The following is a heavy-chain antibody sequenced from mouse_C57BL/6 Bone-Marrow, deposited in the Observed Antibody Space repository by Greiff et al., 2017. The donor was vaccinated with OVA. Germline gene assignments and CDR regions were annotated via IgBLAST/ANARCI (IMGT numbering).Heavy chain of an antibody. CDR1: GFTFSDAW. Sequence: EVKLEESGGGLVQPGGSMKLSCAASGFTFSDAWMDWVRQSPEQGLEWVAEIRNKANNHATYYAESVKGRFTISRDDSKSSVYLQMNSLRAEDTGIYYCKVLTGTRNWYFDVWGTGTTVTVSS. CDR2: IRNKANNHAT. D-gene: IGHD4-1*01. V-gene: IGHV6-6*01. J-gene: IGHJ1*03. CDR3: KVLTGTRNWYFDV.